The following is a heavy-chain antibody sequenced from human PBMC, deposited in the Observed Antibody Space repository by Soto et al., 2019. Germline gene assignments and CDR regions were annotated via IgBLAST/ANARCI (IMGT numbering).Heavy chain of an antibody. J-gene: IGHJ5*02. V-gene: IGHV4-34*01. D-gene: IGHD6-19*01. CDR3: ARGRMQWSVGGGWFDP. CDR1: GGSFSGYY. Sequence: QVQLQQWGAGLLKPSETLSLTCAVYGGSFSGYYWSWIRQPPGKGLEWIGEINHSGSTNSTPSLKSRVTITVDTSKNQFSRKLTSVTAAATALYYCARGRMQWSVGGGWFDPWGQGTLVTVSS. CDR2: INHSGST.